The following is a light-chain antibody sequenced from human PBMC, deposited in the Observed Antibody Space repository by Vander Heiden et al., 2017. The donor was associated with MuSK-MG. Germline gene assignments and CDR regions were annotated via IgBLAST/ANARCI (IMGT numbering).Light chain of an antibody. CDR3: QQYDTSPWT. J-gene: IGKJ1*01. V-gene: IGKV4-1*01. Sequence: IVMTQSPDSLTGSLGERATIDCKSSQRLLYSSNNKNYLVWYQQKPGQPPKLLISWASTRESGVPDRFSGSGSETDFTLTINSLQAEDVGVYYCQQYDTSPWTFGQGTRVEIK. CDR2: WAS. CDR1: QRLLYSSNNKNY.